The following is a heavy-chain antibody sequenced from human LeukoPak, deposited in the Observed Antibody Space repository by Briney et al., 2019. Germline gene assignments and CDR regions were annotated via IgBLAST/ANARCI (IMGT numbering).Heavy chain of an antibody. D-gene: IGHD2-21*01. Sequence: GGSLRLSCAASGFTFGTYWMSWVRQAPGKGLEWVANINQDGSAKYYVDSVKGRFTISRDNAKNSLYLQMNSLRAEDTAVYYCARIARWGQGTLVTVSS. CDR3: ARIAR. J-gene: IGHJ4*02. V-gene: IGHV3-7*01. CDR2: INQDGSAK. CDR1: GFTFGTYW.